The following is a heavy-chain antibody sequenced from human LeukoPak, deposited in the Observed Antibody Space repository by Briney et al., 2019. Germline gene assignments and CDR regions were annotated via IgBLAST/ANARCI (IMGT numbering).Heavy chain of an antibody. Sequence: GGSLRLSCAASGFTFSSYAMHWVRQAPGKGLEWVAVISYDGSNKYYADSVKGRFTISRDNSKNTLYLQMNSLRAEDTAVYYCARASFRRLWFGEPLEALDIWGQGTMVTVSS. CDR2: ISYDGSNK. V-gene: IGHV3-30*04. D-gene: IGHD3-10*01. CDR3: ARASFRRLWFGEPLEALDI. CDR1: GFTFSSYA. J-gene: IGHJ3*02.